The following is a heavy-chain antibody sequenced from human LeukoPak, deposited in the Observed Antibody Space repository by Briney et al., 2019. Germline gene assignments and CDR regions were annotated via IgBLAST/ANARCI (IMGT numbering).Heavy chain of an antibody. J-gene: IGHJ6*03. CDR2: ISAYNGNT. CDR1: GYTFTSYG. CDR3: ARESIEDPDYGPYYYYMDV. Sequence: GASVKVSCKASGYTFTSYGISWVRQAPGQGLEWMGWISAYNGNTNYAQKLQGRVTMTTDTSTSTAYMELRSLRSDDTAVYYCARESIEDPDYGPYYYYMDVWGKGTTVTVSS. D-gene: IGHD4-17*01. V-gene: IGHV1-18*01.